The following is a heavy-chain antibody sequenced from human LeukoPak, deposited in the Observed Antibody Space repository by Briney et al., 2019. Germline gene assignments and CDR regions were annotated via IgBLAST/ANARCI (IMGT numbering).Heavy chain of an antibody. Sequence: SQTLSLTCTVSGGSISSGDYYLSWIRQPPGKGLEWIGYIYYSGSTYYNPSLKSRVTISVDTSKNQFSLKLSSVTAADTAVYYCARDLSNGDYDPFGYWGQGTLVTVSS. D-gene: IGHD4-17*01. CDR2: IYYSGST. J-gene: IGHJ4*02. CDR3: ARDLSNGDYDPFGY. CDR1: GGSISSGDYY. V-gene: IGHV4-30-4*08.